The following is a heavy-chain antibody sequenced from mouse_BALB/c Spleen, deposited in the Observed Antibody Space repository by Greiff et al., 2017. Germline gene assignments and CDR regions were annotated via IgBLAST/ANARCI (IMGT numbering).Heavy chain of an antibody. D-gene: IGHD2-4*01. J-gene: IGHJ3*01. Sequence: EVQRVESGAELVRSGASVKLSCTASGFNIKDYYMHWVKQRPEQGLEWIGWIDPENGDTEYAPKFQGKATMTADTSSNTAYLQLSSLTSEDTAVYYCNRPLYYDYDGFAYWGQGTLVTVSA. V-gene: IGHV14-4*02. CDR1: GFNIKDYY. CDR3: NRPLYYDYDGFAY. CDR2: IDPENGDT.